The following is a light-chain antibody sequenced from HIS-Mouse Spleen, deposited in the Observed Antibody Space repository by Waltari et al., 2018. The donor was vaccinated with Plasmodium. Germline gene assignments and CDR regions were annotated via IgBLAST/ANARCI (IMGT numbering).Light chain of an antibody. J-gene: IGKJ3*01. CDR3: QQYNNWSFT. CDR1: QRVSSN. Sequence: EIVMTQSPATLSVSPGARATLSCRVSQRVSSNLAWYQQKPGQAPRHPIYGASTRATGIPARFSGSGSGTEFTLTISSLQSEDFAVYYCQQYNNWSFTFGPGTKVDIK. V-gene: IGKV3-15*01. CDR2: GAS.